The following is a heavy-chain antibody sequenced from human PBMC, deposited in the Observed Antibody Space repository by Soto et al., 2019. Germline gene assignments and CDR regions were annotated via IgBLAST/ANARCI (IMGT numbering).Heavy chain of an antibody. J-gene: IGHJ6*02. CDR3: ARDGLPYYGLDV. Sequence: QVQLQESGPGLVKPSQTLSLTCIVSGGSISSDDSYWSWIRQPPGKGLEWIGHIYYSGSTYYNPSLKSRVIISVDTSKNQFSLKLSFVTAADTAVYYCARDGLPYYGLDVWGQGTTVTVSS. D-gene: IGHD3-16*01. V-gene: IGHV4-30-4*08. CDR2: IYYSGST. CDR1: GGSISSDDSY.